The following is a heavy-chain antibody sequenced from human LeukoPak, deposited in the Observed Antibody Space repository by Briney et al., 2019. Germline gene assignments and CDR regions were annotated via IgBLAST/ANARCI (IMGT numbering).Heavy chain of an antibody. Sequence: QSGGSLRLSCAASGFTFSSYGMHWVRQAPGKGLEWVAVISYDGSEEQYADSVKGRFTISRDDSKNTLYLQINSLRTEDTAVYYCTRASPHSKYYLPTDYWGQGTLVTVSS. CDR3: TRASPHSKYYLPTDY. CDR2: ISYDGSEE. CDR1: GFTFSSYG. V-gene: IGHV3-30*03. D-gene: IGHD2/OR15-2a*01. J-gene: IGHJ4*02.